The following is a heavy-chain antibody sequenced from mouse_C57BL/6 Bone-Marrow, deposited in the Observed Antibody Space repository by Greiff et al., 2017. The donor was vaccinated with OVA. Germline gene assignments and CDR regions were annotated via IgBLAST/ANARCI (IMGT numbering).Heavy chain of an antibody. D-gene: IGHD1-1*01. CDR1: GYTFTSYW. CDR2: IDPSDSYT. CDR3: ARWGTTVGLYDFDY. V-gene: IGHV1-50*01. Sequence: VQLQQPGAELVKPGASVKLSCKASGYTFTSYWMQWVKQRPGQGLEWIGEIDPSDSYTNYNQKFKGKATLTVDTSSSTAYLQLSSLTSEDSAVYYCARWGTTVGLYDFDYWGQGTTLTVSS. J-gene: IGHJ2*01.